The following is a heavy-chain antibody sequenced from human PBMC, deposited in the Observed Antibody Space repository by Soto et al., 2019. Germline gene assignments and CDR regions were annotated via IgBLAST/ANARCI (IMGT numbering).Heavy chain of an antibody. V-gene: IGHV4-31*03. CDR1: GGSISSGGYY. Sequence: SETLSLTCTVSGGSISSGGYYWSWIRQHPGKGLEWIGYIYYSGSTYYNPSLKSRVTISVDTSKNQFSLKLSSVTAADTAVYYCARTPYCSSTSCYAPGYYFDYWGQGTLVTVSS. J-gene: IGHJ4*02. D-gene: IGHD2-2*01. CDR2: IYYSGST. CDR3: ARTPYCSSTSCYAPGYYFDY.